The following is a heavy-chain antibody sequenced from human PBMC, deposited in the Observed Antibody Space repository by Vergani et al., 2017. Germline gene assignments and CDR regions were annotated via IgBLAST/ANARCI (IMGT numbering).Heavy chain of an antibody. CDR2: IYWNDDQ. CDR1: GFSLNTRGVS. V-gene: IGHV2-5*04. J-gene: IGHJ6*03. D-gene: IGHD1-7*01. Sequence: QITLKESGPTLVKPTQTLTLTCTFSGFSLNTRGVSVAWIRQPPGKALDWLALIYWNDDQHYSPSLNNRVTITKDTSKNQVVLTMTNMDYVDTGTYYCVYRKTEWGTTRCFLPFYYYYYMDVSGKGTTVTVSS. CDR3: VYRKTEWGTTRCFLPFYYYYYMDV.